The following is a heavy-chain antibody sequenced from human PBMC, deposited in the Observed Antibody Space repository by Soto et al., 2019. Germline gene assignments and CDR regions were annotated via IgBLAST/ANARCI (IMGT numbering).Heavy chain of an antibody. CDR3: AKDTSSGGLAKGAFDI. J-gene: IGHJ3*02. V-gene: IGHV3-9*01. CDR1: GFTFDDYA. CDR2: INWNSGSI. Sequence: GGSLRLSCAASGFTFDDYAMHWVRQAPGKGLEWVSNINWNSGSIGYADSVKGRFTISRDNAKNSLYLQMNSVRAEDTALYYCAKDTSSGGLAKGAFDIWGQGTMVTV. D-gene: IGHD6-19*01.